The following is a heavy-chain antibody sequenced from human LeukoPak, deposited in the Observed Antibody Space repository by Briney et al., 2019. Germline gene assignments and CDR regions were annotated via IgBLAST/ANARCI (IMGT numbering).Heavy chain of an antibody. J-gene: IGHJ4*02. V-gene: IGHV1-69*01. CDR2: IIPIFGTA. D-gene: IGHD1-26*01. CDR1: GGTFSSYA. CDR3: ARRYSGSYSFFDY. Sequence: SVKVSCKASGGTFSSYAISWVRQAPGQGLEWMGGIIPIFGTANYAQKFQGRVTITADESTSTAYMELSSLRSEDTAVYHCARRYSGSYSFFDYWGQGTLVTVSS.